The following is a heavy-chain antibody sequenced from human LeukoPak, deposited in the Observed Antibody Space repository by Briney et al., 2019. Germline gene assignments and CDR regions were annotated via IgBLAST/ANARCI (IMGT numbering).Heavy chain of an antibody. CDR3: VRGDSHKSDWYNN. CDR2: MLYDGSIK. J-gene: IGHJ4*02. V-gene: IGHV3-30-3*01. CDR1: GFRFSSYA. D-gene: IGHD6-19*01. Sequence: PGRSLRLSCAASGFRFSSYAMHWVRQAPGKGLEWVAVMLYDGSIKYYADSVKGRFTISRDDSKNTLYLQMNSLRAEDTAVYYCVRGDSHKSDWYNNWGQGTLVTVSS.